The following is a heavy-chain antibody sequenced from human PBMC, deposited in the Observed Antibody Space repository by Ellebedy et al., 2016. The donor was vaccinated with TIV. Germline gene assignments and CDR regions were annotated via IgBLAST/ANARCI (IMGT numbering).Heavy chain of an antibody. J-gene: IGHJ4*02. CDR3: ARVPPGAYGSGSYFGDDY. CDR2: IKQDGSEK. Sequence: GESLKISYAASGFTFSNYWMNWVRQAPGMGLEWVATIKQDGSEKFYVDSVKGRFTISRYNAKNLLYLQMNNLRAEDTAFYYCARVPPGAYGSGSYFGDDYWGQGTLVTVSS. V-gene: IGHV3-7*01. CDR1: GFTFSNYW. D-gene: IGHD3-10*01.